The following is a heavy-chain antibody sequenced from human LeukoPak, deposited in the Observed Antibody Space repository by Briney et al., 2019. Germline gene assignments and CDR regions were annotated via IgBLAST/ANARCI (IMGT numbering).Heavy chain of an antibody. J-gene: IGHJ5*02. Sequence: ASVKVSCKASGYTFTGYSIHWVRQAPGQGLEWMGWINPNSGGTQYAQKFQGRVTMTRDTSISTAYMEVSRLRSDDTAIYYCARHVAASVWFDPWGQGTLVTVSS. D-gene: IGHD2-21*01. CDR1: GYTFTGYS. CDR3: ARHVAASVWFDP. CDR2: INPNSGGT. V-gene: IGHV1-2*02.